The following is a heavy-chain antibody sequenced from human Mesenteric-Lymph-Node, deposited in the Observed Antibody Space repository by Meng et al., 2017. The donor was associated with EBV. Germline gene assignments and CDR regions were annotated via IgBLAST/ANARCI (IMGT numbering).Heavy chain of an antibody. CDR2: IYQGGGT. D-gene: IGHD5-12*01. Sequence: LLVSAPRLVPPPAPLPPPCFASGGFTSRRIGVSWVRQSPGKALEWIRQIYQGGGTNYNPSLKNRVTISVDKSQNQFSLKLTSVTAADRAIYYCARVEIVRGEWYFDLWGRGTLVTVSS. CDR1: GGFTSRRIG. V-gene: IGHV4-4*03. J-gene: IGHJ2*01. CDR3: ARVEIVRGEWYFDL.